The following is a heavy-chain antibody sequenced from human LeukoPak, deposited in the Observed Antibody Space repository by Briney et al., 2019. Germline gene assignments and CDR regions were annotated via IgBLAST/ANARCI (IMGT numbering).Heavy chain of an antibody. J-gene: IGHJ4*02. CDR1: GYTFTGYY. Sequence: ASVKVSCKASGYTFTGYYMHWVRQAPGQGLEWLGLINPSGSSTLYAQKFQGRVTMTRDMSTTTDYMELSSLRSEDTAVYYCARSLSSGWFPFDYWGQGTLVTVSS. CDR2: INPSGSST. V-gene: IGHV1-46*01. CDR3: ARSLSSGWFPFDY. D-gene: IGHD6-19*01.